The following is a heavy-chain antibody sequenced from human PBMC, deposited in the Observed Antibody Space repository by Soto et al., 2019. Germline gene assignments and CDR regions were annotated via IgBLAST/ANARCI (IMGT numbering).Heavy chain of an antibody. V-gene: IGHV3-23*01. CDR2: ISGSGGST. D-gene: IGHD3-10*01. CDR3: AQGGGTRRDAFDI. Sequence: GGSLRLSCAASGFTFSSYAMSWVRQAPGKGLEWVSAISGSGGSTYYADSVKGRFTISRDNSKNTLCLQMNSLRAEDTAVYYCAQGGGTRRDAFDIWGQGTMVTVSS. J-gene: IGHJ3*02. CDR1: GFTFSSYA.